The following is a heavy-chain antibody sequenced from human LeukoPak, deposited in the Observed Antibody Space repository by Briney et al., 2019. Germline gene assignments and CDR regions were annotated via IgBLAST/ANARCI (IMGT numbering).Heavy chain of an antibody. D-gene: IGHD1-14*01. CDR3: TRGRPNPTGGFDY. V-gene: IGHV3-49*04. CDR1: GFTFGDYA. J-gene: IGHJ4*02. Sequence: GGSLRLSCTASGFTFGDYAMSWVRQAPGKGLEWVGFIRSKAYGGTTEYAASVKGRFTISRDDSKSTAYLQMNSLKTEDTAVYYCTRGRPNPTGGFDYWGQGTLVTVSS. CDR2: IRSKAYGGTT.